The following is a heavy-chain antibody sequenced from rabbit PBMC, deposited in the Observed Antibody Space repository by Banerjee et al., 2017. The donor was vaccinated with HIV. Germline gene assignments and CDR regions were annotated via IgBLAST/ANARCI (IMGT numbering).Heavy chain of an antibody. CDR1: GFSFSSSYY. CDR3: ARSPFNL. V-gene: IGHV1S45*01. CDR2: IDVGSSGST. Sequence: QEQLVESGGGLVKPEASLTLTCTASGFSFSSSYYMCWVRQAPGKGLEWIGCIDVGSSGSTYYASWAKGRFTISKTSSTTVTLQMTSLTVADTATYFCARSPFNLWGPGTLVTVS. J-gene: IGHJ4*01.